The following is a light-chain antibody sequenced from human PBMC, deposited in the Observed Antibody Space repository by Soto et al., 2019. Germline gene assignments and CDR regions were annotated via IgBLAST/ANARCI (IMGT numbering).Light chain of an antibody. CDR3: QQRSNWPPYT. V-gene: IGKV3-11*01. Sequence: EIVLTQSAATLSLSPGERATLSCRASQSVSSYLAWYQQKPGQAPRLLIYDASNRATGIPARFSGSGSGTACTLTISSLEPENCAVYYCQQRSNWPPYTFGQGTKLEIK. J-gene: IGKJ2*01. CDR1: QSVSSY. CDR2: DAS.